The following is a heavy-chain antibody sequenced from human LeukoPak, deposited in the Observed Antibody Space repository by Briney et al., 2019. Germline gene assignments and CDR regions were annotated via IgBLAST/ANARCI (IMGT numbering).Heavy chain of an antibody. D-gene: IGHD3-3*01. CDR3: AAIPVFAVVLHQESV. J-gene: IGHJ6*04. CDR2: FIPILGTA. Sequence: SVKVSCKASGATFSDYALNWVRQAPGQGLEWMGVFIPILGTANSTQKFHDRLTITADISTNTAYMELSSLRSEDTAVYFCAAIPVFAVVLHQESVWGKGTTVTVSS. V-gene: IGHV1-69*10. CDR1: GATFSDYA.